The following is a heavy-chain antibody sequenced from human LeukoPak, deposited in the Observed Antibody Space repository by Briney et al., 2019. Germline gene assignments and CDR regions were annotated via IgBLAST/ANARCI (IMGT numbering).Heavy chain of an antibody. CDR2: IQSDGSNE. CDR1: GFTFSTYV. J-gene: IGHJ4*02. CDR3: VADFDY. Sequence: SLRLSCAASGFTFSTYVMHWVRQAPGKGLEWVALIQSDGSNEYYADSVKGRFTISRDNSKNTLYLQMNSLRAEDTAIYYCVADFDYWGQGTLVTVS. D-gene: IGHD6-19*01. V-gene: IGHV3-30*03.